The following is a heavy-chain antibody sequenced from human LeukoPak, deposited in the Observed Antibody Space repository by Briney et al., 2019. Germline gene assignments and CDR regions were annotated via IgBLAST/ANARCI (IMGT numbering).Heavy chain of an antibody. V-gene: IGHV4-39*07. CDR3: ARVQSRLSWFDP. Sequence: PSETLSLTCTVSGGSLSGTSYYWGWIRQPPGTGLEWLGSIYYSGSTYYNPSLKSRVTISVDTSKNQFSLKLSSVTAADTAVYYCARVQSRLSWFDPWGQGTLVTVSS. CDR1: GGSLSGTSYY. CDR2: IYYSGST. J-gene: IGHJ5*02.